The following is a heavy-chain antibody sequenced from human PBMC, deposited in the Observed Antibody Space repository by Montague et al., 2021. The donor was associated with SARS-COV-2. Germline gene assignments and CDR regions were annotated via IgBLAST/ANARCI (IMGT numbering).Heavy chain of an antibody. CDR1: GGSISTYY. CDR3: ARGPFWSAAPDY. V-gene: IGHV4-59*01. Sequence: SETLSLTCTLSGGSISTYYWIWIRQPPGKGLEWIGYIYYSGNTYYNPSLKSRATISVETSKNQFSLSLTSVTAADTAVYYCARGPFWSAAPDYWGQGILVTVSS. J-gene: IGHJ4*02. CDR2: IYYSGNT. D-gene: IGHD3-3*01.